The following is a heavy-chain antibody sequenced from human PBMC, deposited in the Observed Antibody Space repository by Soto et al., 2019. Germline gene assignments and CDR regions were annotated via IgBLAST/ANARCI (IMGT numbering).Heavy chain of an antibody. J-gene: IGHJ1*01. D-gene: IGHD3-3*01. CDR3: TKGGDSWSGYAQH. Sequence: GGSLRLSCAASGFSFGNYVMNWVRQAPGKGLEWVSGISDSGGSSSSADSVKGRFTVSRDNSKNTLYLQMDSLTGDDTAVYYCTKGGDSWSGYAQHWGQGALVTVSS. V-gene: IGHV3-23*01. CDR1: GFSFGNYV. CDR2: ISDSGGSS.